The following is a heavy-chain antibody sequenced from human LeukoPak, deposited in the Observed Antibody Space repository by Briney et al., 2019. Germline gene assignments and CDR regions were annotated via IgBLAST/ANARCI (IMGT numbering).Heavy chain of an antibody. J-gene: IGHJ5*02. Sequence: ASVKVSCKASGYTFTGYYMHWVRQPPGQGLEWMGWINPNSGGTNYAQKFQGRVTMTRDTSISTAYMELSRLRSDDTAVYYCASGRVILVAGYYHFWSGKIGFDPWGQGTLVTVSS. D-gene: IGHD3-3*01. CDR2: INPNSGGT. V-gene: IGHV1-2*02. CDR1: GYTFTGYY. CDR3: ASGRVILVAGYYHFWSGKIGFDP.